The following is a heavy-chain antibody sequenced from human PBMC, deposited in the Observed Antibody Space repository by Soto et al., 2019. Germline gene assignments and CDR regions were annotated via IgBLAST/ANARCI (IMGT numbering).Heavy chain of an antibody. V-gene: IGHV3-33*01. CDR1: GFTIGHYG. CDR2: LWFDGTSK. J-gene: IGHJ6*02. CDR3: ARSPRPRYCTGGECYGNDLFDV. Sequence: GGSLRLSCLASGFTIGHYGSHWVRQAPGKGLEWVAVLWFDGTSKYYAESVKGRFTISRDKSRNMMYLDMNSLRVEDTALYYCARSPRPRYCTGGECYGNDLFDVWGQGTT. D-gene: IGHD2-8*02.